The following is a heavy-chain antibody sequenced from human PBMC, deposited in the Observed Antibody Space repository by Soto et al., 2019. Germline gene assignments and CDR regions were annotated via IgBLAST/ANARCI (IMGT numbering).Heavy chain of an antibody. Sequence: GASVKVSCKASGYTFTSYYMHWVRQAPGQGLEWMGIINPSGGSTSYAQKFQGRVTMTRDTSTSTVYMELSSLRSEDTAVYYCARDPFRSGWYYGMDVWGQGTTVTAP. CDR3: ARDPFRSGWYYGMDV. CDR1: GYTFTSYY. D-gene: IGHD6-19*01. V-gene: IGHV1-46*01. J-gene: IGHJ6*02. CDR2: INPSGGST.